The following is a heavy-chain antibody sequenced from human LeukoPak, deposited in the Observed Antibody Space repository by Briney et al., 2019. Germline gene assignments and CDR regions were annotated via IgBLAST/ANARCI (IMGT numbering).Heavy chain of an antibody. Sequence: GRSLRLSCAASGFTFDDYAMHWVRQAPGKGLEWVSGISWNSGSIGYADSVKGRFTISRDNAKNSLYLQVNSLRAEDTALYYCAKDISCTNGVCYTFDYWGQGTLVTVSS. D-gene: IGHD2-8*01. J-gene: IGHJ4*02. CDR3: AKDISCTNGVCYTFDY. CDR1: GFTFDDYA. V-gene: IGHV3-9*01. CDR2: ISWNSGSI.